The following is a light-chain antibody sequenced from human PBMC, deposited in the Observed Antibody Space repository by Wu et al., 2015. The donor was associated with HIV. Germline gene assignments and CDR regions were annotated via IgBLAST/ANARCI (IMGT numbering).Light chain of an antibody. CDR3: QQYGRSPIT. CDR2: AAS. Sequence: EIVLSQSSGTLSLSPGERATVSCRASQRIDSRSLAWYQQRLGQAPRLLISAASNRAAGIPDRFNGSGSGTDFILTISRLEPEDSAVYFCQQYGRSPITFGQGTRLEIK. CDR1: QRIDSRS. V-gene: IGKV3-20*01. J-gene: IGKJ5*01.